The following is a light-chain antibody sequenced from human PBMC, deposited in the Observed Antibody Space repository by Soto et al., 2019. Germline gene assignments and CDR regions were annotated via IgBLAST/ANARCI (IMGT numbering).Light chain of an antibody. CDR1: RIDVAGYNY. V-gene: IGLV2-14*01. J-gene: IGLJ1*01. CDR3: SSYTSSSTLV. Sequence: QSAVTQPASVSGSPGQSITISCTGTRIDVAGYNYVSWYQQHPGKAPKLMIYDVSNRPSGVSNRFSGSKSGNTASLTISGLQAEDEADYYCSSYTSSSTLVFGTGTKVTV. CDR2: DVS.